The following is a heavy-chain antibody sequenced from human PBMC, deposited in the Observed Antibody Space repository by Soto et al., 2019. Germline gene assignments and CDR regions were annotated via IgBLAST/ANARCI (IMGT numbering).Heavy chain of an antibody. D-gene: IGHD3-3*01. CDR3: AKTGFWSACSVSDY. J-gene: IGHJ4*02. CDR2: INYSGST. V-gene: IGHV4-39*01. CDR1: GGCIKITMSY. Sequence: SYTMSLTSTFSGGCIKITMSYLAWIRQPPGKGLEWIGSINYSGSTYYNPSLKSRITISVDTSKNQFSLKLSSVTAADTVVYFCAKTGFWSACSVSDYWGQGTLVIVSS.